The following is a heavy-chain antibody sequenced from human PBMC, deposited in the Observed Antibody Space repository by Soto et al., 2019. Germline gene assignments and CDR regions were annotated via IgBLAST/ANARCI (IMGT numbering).Heavy chain of an antibody. D-gene: IGHD3-22*01. J-gene: IGHJ4*02. CDR1: GYTFTGYY. CDR3: ARRGYYYHTTAYNFAY. V-gene: IGHV1-2*02. CDR2: INPNSGGT. Sequence: ASVNVSCKASGYTFTGYYIHWVRQAPGQGLEWMGWINPNSGGTNYAQKFQGRVTMTRDTSIGTAYMELSRLRSDDTAVYYCARRGYYYHTTAYNFAYWGQGTLVTVSS.